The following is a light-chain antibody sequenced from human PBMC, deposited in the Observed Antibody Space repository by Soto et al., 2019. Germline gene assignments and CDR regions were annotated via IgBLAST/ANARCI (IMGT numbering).Light chain of an antibody. CDR2: KIS. J-gene: IGLJ1*01. CDR1: NIGAKN. V-gene: IGLV3-9*01. CDR3: QVWDSNTVYV. Sequence: SYELTQPLSVSVALGQTATITCGGNNIGAKNVHWYQQKPGQAPVLVIYKISNRPSGIPERFSGSNSGNTATLTISRAQAGDEADYYCQVWDSNTVYVFGTGTKLNVL.